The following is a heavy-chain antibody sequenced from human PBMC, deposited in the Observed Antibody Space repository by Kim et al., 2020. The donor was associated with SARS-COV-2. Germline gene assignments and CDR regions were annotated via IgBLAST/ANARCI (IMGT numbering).Heavy chain of an antibody. D-gene: IGHD5-18*01. CDR3: ARDEGAIVTFFDY. J-gene: IGHJ4*02. Sequence: GGSLRLSCAASGFTFSSYGMHWVRQAPGKGLEWVAVIWYYGSNKYYAHSVKGRFTISRDNSKNTLYLQMNSLRAEDTAVYYCARDEGAIVTFFDYWGQGTLVTVSS. CDR1: GFTFSSYG. V-gene: IGHV3-33*01. CDR2: IWYYGSNK.